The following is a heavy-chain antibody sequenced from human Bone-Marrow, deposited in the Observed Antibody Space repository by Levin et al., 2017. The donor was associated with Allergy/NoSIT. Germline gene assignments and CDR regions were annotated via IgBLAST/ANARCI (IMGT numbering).Heavy chain of an antibody. CDR1: GFTFDDYA. D-gene: IGHD3-22*01. V-gene: IGHV3-9*01. CDR3: AKEAMIVD. CDR2: ISWNSGSI. Sequence: SLKISCAASGFTFDDYAMHWVRQAPGKGLEWVSGISWNSGSIGYADSVKGRFTISRDNAKKSLYLQMNSLRAEDTALYFCAKEAMIVDWGQGTLVTVSS. J-gene: IGHJ4*02.